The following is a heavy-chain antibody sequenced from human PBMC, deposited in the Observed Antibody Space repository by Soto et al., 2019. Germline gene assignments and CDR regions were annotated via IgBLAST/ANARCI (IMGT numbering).Heavy chain of an antibody. CDR2: ISYDGSNK. D-gene: IGHD2-21*01. CDR3: AKGLVAGDYYYYMDV. Sequence: GGSLRLSCAASGFTFSSYGMHWVRQAPGKGLEWVAVISYDGSNKYYADSVKGRFTISRDNSKNTLYLQMNSLRAEDTAVYYCAKGLVAGDYYYYMDVWGKGTTVTVSS. V-gene: IGHV3-30*18. CDR1: GFTFSSYG. J-gene: IGHJ6*03.